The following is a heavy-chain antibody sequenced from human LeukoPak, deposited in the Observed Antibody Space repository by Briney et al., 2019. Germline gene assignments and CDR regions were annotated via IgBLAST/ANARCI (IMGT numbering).Heavy chain of an antibody. V-gene: IGHV4-59*12. Sequence: SETLSLTCTVSGGSISSCYWSWIWQPPGKGLEWIGYIYYSGSTNYNPSLKSRVTMSVDTSKNQFSLKLSSVTAADTAVYYCARSTYSSGWQDFDYWGQGTLVTVSS. CDR1: GGSISSCY. CDR3: ARSTYSSGWQDFDY. CDR2: IYYSGST. J-gene: IGHJ4*02. D-gene: IGHD6-19*01.